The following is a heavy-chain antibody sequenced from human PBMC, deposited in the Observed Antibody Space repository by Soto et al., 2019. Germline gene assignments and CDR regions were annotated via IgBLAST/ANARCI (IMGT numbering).Heavy chain of an antibody. J-gene: IGHJ6*02. V-gene: IGHV3-30*18. D-gene: IGHD3-10*01. CDR3: AKDPLRFGELLYHYGMDV. CDR1: GFTFSSYG. CDR2: ISYDGSNK. Sequence: QVQLVESGGGVVQPGRSLRLSCAASGFTFSSYGMHWVRQAPGKGLGWVAVISYDGSNKYYADSVKGRFTISRDNSKNTLYLQMNSLRAEDTAVYYCAKDPLRFGELLYHYGMDVWGQGTTVTVSS.